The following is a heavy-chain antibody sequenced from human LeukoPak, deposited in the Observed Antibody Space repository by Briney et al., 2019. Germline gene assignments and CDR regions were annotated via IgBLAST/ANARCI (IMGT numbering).Heavy chain of an antibody. CDR1: GFTFDDYA. D-gene: IGHD3-3*01. CDR3: AKDRFGVGSYYMDV. CDR2: ISWNSGSI. J-gene: IGHJ6*03. Sequence: GRSLRLFCAASGFTFDDYAMHWVRQAPGKGLEWVSGISWNSGSIGYADSVKGRFTISRDNSKNSLYLQMNSLRTEDTALYYCAKDRFGVGSYYMDVWGKGTTVTVSS. V-gene: IGHV3-9*01.